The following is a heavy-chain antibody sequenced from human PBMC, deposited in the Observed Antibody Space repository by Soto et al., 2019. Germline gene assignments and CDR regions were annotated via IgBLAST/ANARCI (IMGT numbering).Heavy chain of an antibody. CDR1: GFTFTTYW. V-gene: IGHV3-7*03. J-gene: IGHJ5*02. D-gene: IGHD3-10*01. CDR2: IRQDGRAQ. Sequence: PGGSLRLSCVASGFTFTTYWMSWVGQAPGKGLEWVANIRQDGRAQYYVDSVKGRFTISRDNAKNSVYLQMDRLSVEDTALYYCVRGGHGSGSYLGSSWGQGILVTVSS. CDR3: VRGGHGSGSYLGSS.